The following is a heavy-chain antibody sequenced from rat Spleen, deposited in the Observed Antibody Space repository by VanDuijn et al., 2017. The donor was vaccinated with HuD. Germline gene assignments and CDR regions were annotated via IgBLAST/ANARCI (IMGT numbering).Heavy chain of an antibody. CDR1: GFTFSDYF. CDR2: ISYDSTIS. Sequence: EVQLVESDGGLVQPGRSLKLSCAASGFTFSDYFMAWVRQAPTRGLEWVATISYDSTISYYRDSVKGRFTISRDNAKSTLYLQMDSLRSEDTATYYCTTMSNWFVYWGQGTLVTVSS. CDR3: TTMSNWFVY. V-gene: IGHV5-29*01. J-gene: IGHJ3*01.